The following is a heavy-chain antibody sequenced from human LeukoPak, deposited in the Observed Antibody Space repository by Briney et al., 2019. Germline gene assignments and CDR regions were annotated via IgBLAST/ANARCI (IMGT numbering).Heavy chain of an antibody. CDR3: ARVGSISWAYFDY. Sequence: GGSLRLSCAASGFTFSNFWMSWVRQAPGKGLEWVANLNQDGSERQYVDSVKGRFTISRDNAKNTLYLQMNSLRAEDTALYYCARVGSISWAYFDYWGQGTLVTVSS. V-gene: IGHV3-7*02. CDR2: LNQDGSER. J-gene: IGHJ4*02. D-gene: IGHD3-3*02. CDR1: GFTFSNFW.